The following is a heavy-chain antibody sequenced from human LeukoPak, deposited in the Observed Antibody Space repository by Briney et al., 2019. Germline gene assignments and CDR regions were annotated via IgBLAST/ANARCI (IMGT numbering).Heavy chain of an antibody. Sequence: GGSLRLSCTASGFTFNNAWMSWVRQAPGKGLEWVGRIKSKPDGGTTDYAAPVKGRFAISRDDSKTTLYLQMNSLRAEDTAVYYCAKDQGNYYGSGETNWGQGTLVTVSS. CDR2: IKSKPDGGTT. J-gene: IGHJ4*02. CDR1: GFTFNNAW. CDR3: AKDQGNYYGSGETN. D-gene: IGHD3-10*01. V-gene: IGHV3-15*01.